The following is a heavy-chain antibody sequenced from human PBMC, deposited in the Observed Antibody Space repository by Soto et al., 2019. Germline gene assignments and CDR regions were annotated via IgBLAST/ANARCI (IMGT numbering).Heavy chain of an antibody. CDR1: GFTFSSYA. CDR2: ISYDGSNK. CDR3: AREVYGSGSFHYYYYGMDV. D-gene: IGHD3-10*01. V-gene: IGHV3-30-3*01. J-gene: IGHJ6*02. Sequence: QVQLVESGGGVVQPGRSLRLSCAASGFTFSSYAMHWVRQAPGQGQVWVAVISYDGSNKYYADSVKGRFTISRDNSKNTLYLQMNSLRAEDTAVYYCAREVYGSGSFHYYYYGMDVWGQGTTVTVSS.